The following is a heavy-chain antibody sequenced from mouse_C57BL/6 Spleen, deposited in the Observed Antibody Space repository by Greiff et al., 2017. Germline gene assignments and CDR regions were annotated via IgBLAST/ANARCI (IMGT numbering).Heavy chain of an antibody. CDR1: GFTFSDYG. D-gene: IGHD2-3*01. Sequence: EVKLVESGGGLVKPGGSLKLSCAASGFTFSDYGMHWVRQAPEKGLEWVAYISSGSSTIYYADTVKGRFTISRDNAKNTLFLQMTSLRSEDTAMYYCARNDGYSPEFAYWGQGTLVTVSA. V-gene: IGHV5-17*01. CDR2: ISSGSSTI. J-gene: IGHJ3*01. CDR3: ARNDGYSPEFAY.